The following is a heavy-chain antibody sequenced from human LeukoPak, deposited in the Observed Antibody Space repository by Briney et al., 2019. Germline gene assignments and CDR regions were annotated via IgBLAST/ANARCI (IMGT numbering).Heavy chain of an antibody. Sequence: GGSLRLSCAASGFTFTNYAMSWVRQAPGKGLEWASGLSGSGSKTYYADSVKGRFTVSRDNSKNTLYLQMNSLRAEDTAVYYCAKYGSGWALYYYYYMDVWGKGTTVTVSS. CDR2: LSGSGSKT. CDR1: GFTFTNYA. D-gene: IGHD6-19*01. J-gene: IGHJ6*03. CDR3: AKYGSGWALYYYYYMDV. V-gene: IGHV3-23*01.